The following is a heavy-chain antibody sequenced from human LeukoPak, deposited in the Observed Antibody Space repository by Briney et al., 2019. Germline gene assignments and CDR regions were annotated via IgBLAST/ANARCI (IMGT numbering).Heavy chain of an antibody. CDR3: ARALAALDY. CDR2: INHSGST. D-gene: IGHD6-6*01. Sequence: SETLSLTCVVYGGSFSGYYWSWIRQPPGKGLEWIGEINHSGSTNYNPSLKSRVTISVDTSKNQFSLKLSSVTAADTAVYYCARALAALDYWGQGTLVTVSS. J-gene: IGHJ4*02. V-gene: IGHV4-34*01. CDR1: GGSFSGYY.